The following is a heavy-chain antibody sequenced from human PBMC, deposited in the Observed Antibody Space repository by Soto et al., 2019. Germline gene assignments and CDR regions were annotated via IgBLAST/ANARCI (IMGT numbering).Heavy chain of an antibody. CDR3: ARGVRGRGDYRSGRETPYYYYYYGMDV. J-gene: IGHJ6*02. D-gene: IGHD3-10*01. CDR1: GGSISSYY. V-gene: IGHV4-59*01. Sequence: SETLSLTCTVSGGSISSYYWSWIRQPPGKGLEWIGYIYYSGSTNYNPSLKSRVTISVDTSKNQFSLKLSSVTAADTAVYYCARGVRGRGDYRSGRETPYYYYYYGMDVWGQGTTVTVSS. CDR2: IYYSGST.